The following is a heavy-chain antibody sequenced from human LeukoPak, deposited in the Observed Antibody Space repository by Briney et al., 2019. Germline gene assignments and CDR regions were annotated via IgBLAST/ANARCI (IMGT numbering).Heavy chain of an antibody. J-gene: IGHJ4*02. CDR3: ARDPGSRGPFDS. Sequence: GGSLRLSCEGSGFSFKQYYMTWIRQAPGKGLEWISYISNGASTIYYADFVKGRFTVSRDNAKSPLYLQMNSLRPDDTAVYYCARDPGSRGPFDSWGQGTLVTVSS. D-gene: IGHD3-10*01. V-gene: IGHV3-11*01. CDR1: GFSFKQYY. CDR2: ISNGASTI.